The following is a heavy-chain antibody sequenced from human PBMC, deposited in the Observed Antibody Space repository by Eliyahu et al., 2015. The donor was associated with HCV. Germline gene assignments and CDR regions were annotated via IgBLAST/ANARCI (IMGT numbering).Heavy chain of an antibody. CDR2: ISYDGSNK. V-gene: IGHV3-30*18. CDR1: GXXFSSXX. Sequence: QVQLVESGGGVVQPGRSLRLSCAXSGXXFSSXXXXWVRQAPGKGLEWVAVISYDGSNKYYEDSVKGRFTTSRDNSKNTLYLQMNSLRAEDTAVYYCAKDLRSMVRGVINPGGMDVWGQGTTVTVSS. J-gene: IGHJ6*02. CDR3: AKDLRSMVRGVINPGGMDV. D-gene: IGHD3-10*01.